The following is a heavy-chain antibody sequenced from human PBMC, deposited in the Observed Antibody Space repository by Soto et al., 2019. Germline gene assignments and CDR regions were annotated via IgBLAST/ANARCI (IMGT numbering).Heavy chain of an antibody. CDR3: ARDYTIFGVPRYYFDY. CDR2: INPNSGGT. Sequence: QVQLVQSGAEVKKPGASVKVSCKASGYTFTGYYMHWVRQAPGQGLEWMGWINPNSGGTNYAQKFQGWVAMTRDTSISTAYMELSRLRSDDTAVYYCARDYTIFGVPRYYFDYWGQGTLVTVSS. J-gene: IGHJ4*02. V-gene: IGHV1-2*04. CDR1: GYTFTGYY. D-gene: IGHD3-3*01.